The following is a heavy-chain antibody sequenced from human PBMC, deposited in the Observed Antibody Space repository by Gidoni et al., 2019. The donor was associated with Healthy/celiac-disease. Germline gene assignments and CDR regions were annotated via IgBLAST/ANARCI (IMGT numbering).Heavy chain of an antibody. CDR2: ISGSGGST. D-gene: IGHD4-17*01. J-gene: IGHJ4*02. CDR3: AKDQVNYGDTGPFDY. V-gene: IGHV3-23*01. CDR1: GFTFSSYA. Sequence: EVQLLESGGGLVQPGGSLRLSCAAPGFTFSSYAMSWVRQAPGKGLEWVSAISGSGGSTYYADSVKGRFTISRDNSKNTLYLQMNSLRAEDTAVYYCAKDQVNYGDTGPFDYWGQGTLVTVSS.